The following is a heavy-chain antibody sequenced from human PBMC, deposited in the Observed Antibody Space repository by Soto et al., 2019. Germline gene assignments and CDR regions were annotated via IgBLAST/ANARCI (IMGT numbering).Heavy chain of an antibody. D-gene: IGHD4-17*01. J-gene: IGHJ3*02. CDR3: ARDSYYGDTTGAFDI. Sequence: PGGSLSLSCAASGFTFSSYGMHWVRQAPGKGLEWVAVIWYDGSNKYHADSVKGRFTISRDNSKNTLYLQMNSLRAEDTAVYYCARDSYYGDTTGAFDIWGQGTMVTVSS. V-gene: IGHV3-33*01. CDR2: IWYDGSNK. CDR1: GFTFSSYG.